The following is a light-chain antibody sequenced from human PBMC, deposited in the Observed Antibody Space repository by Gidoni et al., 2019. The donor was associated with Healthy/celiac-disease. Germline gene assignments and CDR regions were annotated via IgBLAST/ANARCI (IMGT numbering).Light chain of an antibody. CDR1: QSGSSSY. V-gene: IGKV3-20*01. CDR2: GAS. CDR3: QQYGSSPWT. J-gene: IGKJ1*01. Sequence: EIVLTHAPGTLSLSPAERATLSCRHSQSGSSSYLAWYQQKPGQAPRLLIYGASSRATGIPDRFSGSGSGTDFTLTISRLEPEDFAVYYCQQYGSSPWTFGQGTKVEIK.